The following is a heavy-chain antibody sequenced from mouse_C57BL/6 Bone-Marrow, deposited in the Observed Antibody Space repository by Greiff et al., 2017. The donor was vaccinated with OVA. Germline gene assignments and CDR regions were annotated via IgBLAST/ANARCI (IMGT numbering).Heavy chain of an antibody. CDR3: ARRGPFAY. CDR2: IFPGSGST. Sequence: VQLQESGPELVRPGASVKISCKAPGYTFTSYWMQWVRQRPGQGLEWIGEIFPGSGSTYYNEKFKGKATLTVDTSSSTAYMQLSSLTSEDSAVYFCARRGPFAYWGQGTLVTVSA. J-gene: IGHJ3*01. CDR1: GYTFTSYW. V-gene: IGHV1-56*01.